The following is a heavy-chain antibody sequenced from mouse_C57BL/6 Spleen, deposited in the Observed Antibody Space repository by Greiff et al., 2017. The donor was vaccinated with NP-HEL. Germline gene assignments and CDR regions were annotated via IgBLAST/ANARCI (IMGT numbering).Heavy chain of an antibody. CDR2: IDPSDSYT. Sequence: VQLQQSGAELVMPGASVKLSCKASGYTFTSYWMHWVKQRPGQGLEWIGEIDPSDSYTNYNQKFKGKSTLTVDKSSSTAYMQLSSLTSEDSAVYYCARGSSWAYWGQGTLVTVSA. J-gene: IGHJ3*01. V-gene: IGHV1-69*01. CDR1: GYTFTSYW. D-gene: IGHD1-1*01. CDR3: ARGSSWAY.